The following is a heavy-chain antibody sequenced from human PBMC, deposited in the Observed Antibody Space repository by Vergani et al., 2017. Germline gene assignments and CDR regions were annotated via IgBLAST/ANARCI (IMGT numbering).Heavy chain of an antibody. J-gene: IGHJ4*02. CDR3: ARGIYSVYDYRGSLGY. D-gene: IGHD5/OR15-5a*01. CDR2: INDSGST. V-gene: IGHV4-34*01. Sequence: QVQLQQWGAGLLKPSETLSLTCAVFGGSFSGYYWSWIRQPPGKGLEWIGEINDSGSTNYNPSLKSLVTISVDTSKNHFSLKLSSVTAADTAVYYCARGIYSVYDYRGSLGYWGQGTLVTVSS. CDR1: GGSFSGYY.